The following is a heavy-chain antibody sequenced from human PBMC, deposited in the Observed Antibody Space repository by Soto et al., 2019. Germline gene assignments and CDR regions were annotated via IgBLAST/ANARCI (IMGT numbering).Heavy chain of an antibody. V-gene: IGHV4-61*01. CDR2: IYYSGST. D-gene: IGHD3-10*01. CDR3: ARESYGSGRYRLPHWSGGMDV. J-gene: IGHJ6*02. Sequence: SETLSLTCTVSGGSVSSGSYYWSWIRQPPGKGLEWIGYIYYSGSTNYNPSLKSRVTISVDTSKNQFSLKLSSVTAADTAVYYCARESYGSGRYRLPHWSGGMDVWGQGTTVTVSS. CDR1: GGSVSSGSYY.